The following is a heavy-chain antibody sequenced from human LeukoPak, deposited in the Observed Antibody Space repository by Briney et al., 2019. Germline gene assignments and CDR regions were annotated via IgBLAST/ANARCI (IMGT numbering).Heavy chain of an antibody. J-gene: IGHJ5*02. CDR3: ATDGAGFDT. Sequence: GGSLRLSCAASGFTFDDYYMSWIRQAPGKGLEWLSYINIGGTNTHYADSVKGRFTISRDNAKKSLYLEMNNLRAEDTAVYYCATDGAGFDTWGQGTLVTVSS. CDR1: GFTFDDYY. V-gene: IGHV3-11*01. CDR2: INIGGTNT.